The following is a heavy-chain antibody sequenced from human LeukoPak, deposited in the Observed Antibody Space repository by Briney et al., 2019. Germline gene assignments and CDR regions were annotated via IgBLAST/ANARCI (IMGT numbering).Heavy chain of an antibody. J-gene: IGHJ3*02. V-gene: IGHV4-4*07. CDR1: GGSISSYY. Sequence: PSETLSLTCTVSGGSISSYYWSWIRQPAGKGLEWIGRIYTSGSTNYNPSLKSRVTMSVDTSKNQFSLKLSSVTAADTAVYYCAVASGTSGPGYDFWSGYAFDIWGQGTMVTVSS. D-gene: IGHD3-3*01. CDR3: AVASGTSGPGYDFWSGYAFDI. CDR2: IYTSGST.